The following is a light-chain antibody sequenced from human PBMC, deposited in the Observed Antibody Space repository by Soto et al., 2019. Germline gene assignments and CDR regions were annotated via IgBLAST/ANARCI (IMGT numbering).Light chain of an antibody. CDR1: SSDVGAYNR. CDR2: AVS. V-gene: IGLV2-14*01. J-gene: IGLJ3*02. CDR3: HSFTTSITLV. Sequence: QSALTQPASVSGSPGQSITISCTGTSSDVGAYNRVSWYQHHPGKAPKLMIYAVSTRPSGVSNRFSGSKSGNTASLTISGRQAEDEADYSCHSFTTSITLVLGGGTQRTVL.